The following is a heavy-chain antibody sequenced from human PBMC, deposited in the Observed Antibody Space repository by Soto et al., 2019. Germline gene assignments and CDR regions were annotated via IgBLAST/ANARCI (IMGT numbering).Heavy chain of an antibody. CDR1: GFSLSTTSVG. CDR2: IYWDGDK. V-gene: IGHV2-5*02. J-gene: IGHJ3*01. Sequence: QIILKESGPTLVEPTQPLTLTCNFPGFSLSTTSVGVGWIRRPPVKPLEWLGLIYWDGDKRYSPSQKRSLTKTKNTFKTPVSLISLNMDPVATAPYYCVYMAPQQWMSFSVWGQGTMVTVSS. CDR3: VYMAPQQWMSFSV. D-gene: IGHD6-19*01.